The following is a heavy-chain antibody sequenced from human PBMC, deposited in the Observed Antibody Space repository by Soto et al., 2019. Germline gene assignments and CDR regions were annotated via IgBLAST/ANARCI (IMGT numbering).Heavy chain of an antibody. J-gene: IGHJ4*02. CDR1: GYTFTSYY. D-gene: IGHD3-22*01. Sequence: QVQLVQSGAEVKKPGASVKVSCKASGYTFTSYYMHWVRQAPGQGLEWMGIINPSGGSSSYAQKSXGXXTMTRDTSTHTVSMELNSLRSEDTAVYYCGRGSLITMIVNYWGQGTLVTVSS. CDR3: GRGSLITMIVNY. CDR2: INPSGGSS. V-gene: IGHV1-46*01.